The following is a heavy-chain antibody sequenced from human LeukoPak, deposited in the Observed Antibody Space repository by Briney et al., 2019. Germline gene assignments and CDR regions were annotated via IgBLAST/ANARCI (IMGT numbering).Heavy chain of an antibody. J-gene: IGHJ4*02. Sequence: ASVKVSCKASGGTFSSYAISWVRQAPGQGLEWMGIINPSGGSTSYAQKIQGRVTMTRDTSTSTVYMELSSLRSEDTAVYYCARDDPADFDYWGQGTLVTVSS. V-gene: IGHV1-46*01. CDR3: ARDDPADFDY. CDR2: INPSGGST. CDR1: GGTFSSYA.